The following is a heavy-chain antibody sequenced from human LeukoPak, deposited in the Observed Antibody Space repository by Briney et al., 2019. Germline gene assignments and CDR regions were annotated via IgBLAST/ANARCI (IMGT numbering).Heavy chain of an antibody. CDR3: ARSTAMVTAAPSY. D-gene: IGHD5-18*01. V-gene: IGHV3-33*01. Sequence: GGSLRLSCAASGFTFSNYGTHWVRQAPGKGLEWVAVIWYDGSNKYYADSVKGRFTISRDNSKNTLYLQMNSLRAEDTAVYYCARSTAMVTAAPSYWGQGTLVTVSS. J-gene: IGHJ4*02. CDR2: IWYDGSNK. CDR1: GFTFSNYG.